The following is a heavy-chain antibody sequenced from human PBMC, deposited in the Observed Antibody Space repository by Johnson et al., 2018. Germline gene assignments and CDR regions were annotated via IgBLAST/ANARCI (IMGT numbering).Heavy chain of an antibody. D-gene: IGHD1-26*01. CDR1: GFIFSDYW. Sequence: VQLQESGGGLVQPGGSQRLSCAASGFIFSDYWMHWVRQGPGKGLVWVARINRDGSSTTYGDSVKGRFTISRDNARNAMYLQMNSLRAEDTGVYYCTRDLVGLTSDFWGQGTLVTVSS. J-gene: IGHJ4*02. CDR3: TRDLVGLTSDF. CDR2: INRDGSST. V-gene: IGHV3-74*01.